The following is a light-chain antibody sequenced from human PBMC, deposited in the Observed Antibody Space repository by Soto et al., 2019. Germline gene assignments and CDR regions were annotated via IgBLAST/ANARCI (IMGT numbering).Light chain of an antibody. J-gene: IGKJ5*01. Sequence: DIQMTQSPSSLSASVGDRVTITCQASQDISNYLNWYQQKPGKAPKLLIYDASNLETGVPSRFSGSGSGTDFTLTISSLKPEDFATDYCQQSFSPPTFGQGTRLEIK. CDR3: QQSFSPPT. CDR1: QDISNY. CDR2: DAS. V-gene: IGKV1-39*01.